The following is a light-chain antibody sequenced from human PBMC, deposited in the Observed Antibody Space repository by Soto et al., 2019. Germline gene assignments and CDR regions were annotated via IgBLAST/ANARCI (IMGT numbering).Light chain of an antibody. CDR2: AAS. J-gene: IGKJ4*01. V-gene: IGKV1-39*01. CDR3: QQSYGTPLT. Sequence: DMEMTQSPSSLSASVGDRVTITCRASQSISNYLYWYQHKPGKVPKLLIYAASSLQSGVPTRFIGSESGTDFTLTINRLQPEDFATYYCQQSYGTPLTFGGGTKIEIK. CDR1: QSISNY.